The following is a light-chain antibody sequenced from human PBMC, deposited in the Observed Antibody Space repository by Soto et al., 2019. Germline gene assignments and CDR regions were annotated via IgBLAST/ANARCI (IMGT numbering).Light chain of an antibody. J-gene: IGKJ1*01. V-gene: IGKV1-5*03. CDR3: QQYGTSSRT. CDR2: LAS. Sequence: DIQMTQSPSTLSASVGDTVTVTCRASQTISTSLAWYQQKPGKAPKLLIYLASTLQSGVPARFSGSGSATEFTLSISSLQPDDFATYYCQQYGTSSRTFGQGTKVDIK. CDR1: QTISTS.